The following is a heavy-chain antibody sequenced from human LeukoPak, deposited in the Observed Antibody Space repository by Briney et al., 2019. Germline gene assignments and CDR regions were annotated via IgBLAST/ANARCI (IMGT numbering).Heavy chain of an antibody. V-gene: IGHV1-18*01. D-gene: IGHD1-26*01. CDR3: ASQKRELLGGLDY. Sequence: ASVKVSCKASGYTFTSYGISWVRQAPGQGLEWMGWISAYNGNTNYAQKFQGRVTMTRDTSISTAYMELSRLRSDDTAVYYCASQKRELLGGLDYWGQGTLVTVSS. CDR2: ISAYNGNT. CDR1: GYTFTSYG. J-gene: IGHJ4*02.